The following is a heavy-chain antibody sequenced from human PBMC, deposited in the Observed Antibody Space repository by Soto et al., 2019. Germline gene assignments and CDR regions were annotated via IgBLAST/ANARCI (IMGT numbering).Heavy chain of an antibody. CDR2: IGYDGSKK. Sequence: PGGSLRLSCAASEFTFSSYGMHWVRQGPGKGLEWVALIGYDGSKKYYTDSVKGRFTISRDNSKSTLYLQMNSLRAEDTALYYCAKGRSYYYYYGVDVWGQGTTVTVSS. V-gene: IGHV3-30*02. CDR3: AKGRSYYYYYGVDV. CDR1: EFTFSSYG. J-gene: IGHJ6*02.